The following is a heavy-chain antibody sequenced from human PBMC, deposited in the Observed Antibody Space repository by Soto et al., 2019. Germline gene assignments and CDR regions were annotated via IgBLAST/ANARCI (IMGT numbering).Heavy chain of an antibody. Sequence: GGSLRLSCSASGFSFSNYAFYWVRQAPGNGLHFVSAIGANAGVTYYADSVKDRFTISRDNSKNTLYLQVIGLRAEDTAVYYCAGDDWGPAHFRGQGTLVTVSS. V-gene: IGHV3-64D*06. D-gene: IGHD2-2*01. CDR2: IGANAGVT. J-gene: IGHJ4*02. CDR1: GFSFSNYA. CDR3: AGDDWGPAHF.